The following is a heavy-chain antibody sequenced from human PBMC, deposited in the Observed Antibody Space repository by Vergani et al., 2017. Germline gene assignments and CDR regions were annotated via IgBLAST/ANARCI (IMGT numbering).Heavy chain of an antibody. CDR3: ARGSGSYPIFDY. D-gene: IGHD1-26*01. CDR1: GFTVSRNY. J-gene: IGHJ4*02. Sequence: EVQLVESGGGLVQPGGSLRLSCAASGFTVSRNYMSGVSRAPGTGLEWVSVIYSGGSTYYADSVKGRFTISRDNSTNMLYLQMNSLRAKDTAVYYCARGSGSYPIFDYWGQGTLVTVSS. CDR2: IYSGGST. V-gene: IGHV3-66*02.